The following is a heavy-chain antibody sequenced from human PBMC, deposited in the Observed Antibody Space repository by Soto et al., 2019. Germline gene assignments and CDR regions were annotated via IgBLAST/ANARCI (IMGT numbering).Heavy chain of an antibody. CDR2: ISSSSSYI. Sequence: GGSLRLSCAASGFTFSSYSMNWVRQAPGKGLEWVSSISSSSSYIYYADSVKGRFTISRDNAKNSLYLQMNSLRAEDTAVYYCARVGCYYDSSGYYCNDLDYWGQGTLVTVSS. CDR1: GFTFSSYS. J-gene: IGHJ4*02. CDR3: ARVGCYYDSSGYYCNDLDY. V-gene: IGHV3-21*01. D-gene: IGHD3-22*01.